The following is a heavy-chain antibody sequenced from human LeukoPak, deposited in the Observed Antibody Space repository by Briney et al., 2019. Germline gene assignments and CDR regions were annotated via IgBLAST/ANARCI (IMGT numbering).Heavy chain of an antibody. Sequence: GESLRLSCAAPGFTFSSYAMSWVPQAPGKVLEWVPPISGSGGSTYYAHSVKRRFTISRDNSRNTLYLQMKSLRAEDTVVYYCAKTMELGSAGDWGQGTLVTVSS. D-gene: IGHD1-7*01. V-gene: IGHV3-23*01. CDR1: GFTFSSYA. J-gene: IGHJ4*02. CDR2: ISGSGGST. CDR3: AKTMELGSAGD.